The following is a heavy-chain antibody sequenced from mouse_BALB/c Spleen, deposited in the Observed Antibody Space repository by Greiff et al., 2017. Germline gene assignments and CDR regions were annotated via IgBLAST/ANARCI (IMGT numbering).Heavy chain of an antibody. CDR2: ISYSGST. D-gene: IGHD2-1*01. V-gene: IGHV3-2*02. CDR1: GYSITSDYA. J-gene: IGHJ4*01. CDR3: AWPYGKNYYYAMDY. Sequence: EVQGVESGPGLVKPSQSLSLTCTVTGYSITSDYAWNWIRQFPGNKLEWMGYISYSGSTSYNPSLKSRISITRDTSKNQFFLQLNSVTTEDTATYYCAWPYGKNYYYAMDYWGQGTSVTVSS.